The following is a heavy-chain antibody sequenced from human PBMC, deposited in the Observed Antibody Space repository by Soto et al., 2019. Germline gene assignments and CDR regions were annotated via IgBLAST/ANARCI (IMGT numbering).Heavy chain of an antibody. CDR2: INPSGGST. CDR3: ARGRSGVFNSGAFDI. J-gene: IGHJ3*02. CDR1: GYTFTNYY. D-gene: IGHD1-26*01. V-gene: IGHV1-46*03. Sequence: ASVKVSCKAAGYTFTNYYMHWVRQAPGQGLEWTGIINPSGGSTNFAQNFQGRVTMTRDTSTSTVYMELSSLRSEDTAVYYCARGRSGVFNSGAFDIWGQGTMVTVSS.